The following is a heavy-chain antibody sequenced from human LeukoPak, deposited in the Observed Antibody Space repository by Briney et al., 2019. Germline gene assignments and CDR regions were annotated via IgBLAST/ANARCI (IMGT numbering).Heavy chain of an antibody. CDR1: GFTFDDYA. V-gene: IGHV3-48*04. CDR2: ISSASGSI. CDR3: ARLPAYCSSTSCYYDY. D-gene: IGHD2-2*01. J-gene: IGHJ4*02. Sequence: PGRSLRLSCAASGFTFDDYAMHWVRQAPGKGLEWVSYISSASGSIYYADSVKGRFTISRDNAKNSLFLQMNSLRAEDTAVYYCARLPAYCSSTSCYYDYWGQGTLVTVSS.